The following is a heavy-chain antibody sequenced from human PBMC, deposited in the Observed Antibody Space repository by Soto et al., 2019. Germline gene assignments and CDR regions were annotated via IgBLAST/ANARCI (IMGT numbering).Heavy chain of an antibody. CDR3: ARANGYSGYVLFDY. D-gene: IGHD5-12*01. J-gene: IGHJ4*02. V-gene: IGHV4-30-4*01. Sequence: PSETLSLTCTVSGGSISSGDYYWSWIRQPPGKGLEWIGYIYYSGSTYYNPSLKSRVTISVDTSKNQFSLKLSSVTAADTAVYYCARANGYSGYVLFDYWGQGTRVTVSS. CDR1: GGSISSGDYY. CDR2: IYYSGST.